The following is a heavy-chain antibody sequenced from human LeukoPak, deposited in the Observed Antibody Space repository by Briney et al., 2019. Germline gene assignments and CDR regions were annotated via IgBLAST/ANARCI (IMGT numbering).Heavy chain of an antibody. V-gene: IGHV3-64D*06. J-gene: IGHJ6*02. D-gene: IGHD2-2*01. CDR2: ISSNGGST. Sequence: GGSLRLSCSASGFTFSSYAMHWVRQAPGKGLEYVSAISSNGGSTYYADSVKGRFTISRDNSKNTLYLQMSSLRAEDTAVYYCARDQGYQLPQLDVWGQGTTVTVSS. CDR3: ARDQGYQLPQLDV. CDR1: GFTFSSYA.